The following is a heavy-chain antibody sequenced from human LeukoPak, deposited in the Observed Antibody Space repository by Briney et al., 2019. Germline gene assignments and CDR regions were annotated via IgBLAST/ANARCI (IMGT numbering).Heavy chain of an antibody. J-gene: IGHJ4*02. CDR3: ATPRGDYYDSSGYYPD. D-gene: IGHD3-22*01. V-gene: IGHV3-23*01. Sequence: GGSLRLSCAASGFTFSSYGMSWVRQAPGKGLEWVSAISTGGGSTYYADSAKGRFTISRDNSKNTLYLQMNSLRAEDTAVYYCATPRGDYYDSSGYYPDWGQGTLVTVSS. CDR1: GFTFSSYG. CDR2: ISTGGGST.